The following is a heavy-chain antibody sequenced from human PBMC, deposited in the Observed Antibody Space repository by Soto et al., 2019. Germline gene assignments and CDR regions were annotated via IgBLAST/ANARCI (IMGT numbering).Heavy chain of an antibody. CDR3: ARVGLLVGSGRYYHDRSSYYYYDMDV. CDR1: GYTFTSYG. V-gene: IGHV1-18*01. D-gene: IGHD3-22*01. CDR2: ISAYNGNT. Sequence: ASVKVSCKASGYTFTSYGISWVRQAPGQGLEWMGWISAYNGNTNYAQKLQGRVTMTTDTSTSTAGMELRSLRSDDTAVYYCARVGLLVGSGRYYHDRSSYYYYDMDVWGKGTTVTVSS. J-gene: IGHJ6*03.